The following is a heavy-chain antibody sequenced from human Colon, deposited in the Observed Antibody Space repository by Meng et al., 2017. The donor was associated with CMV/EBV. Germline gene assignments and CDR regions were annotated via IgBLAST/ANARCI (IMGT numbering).Heavy chain of an antibody. CDR2: INHSGST. Sequence: QVQLQQWGAGLLKPSETLSLTCAVYGGSFSCYYWSWIRQPPGKGLEWIGEINHSGSTNYNPSLKSRVTISVDTSKNQFSLKLSSVTAADTAVYYCASILFAAAAGGWGGYWGQGTLVTVSS. J-gene: IGHJ4*02. D-gene: IGHD6-13*01. CDR1: GGSFSCYY. CDR3: ASILFAAAAGGWGGY. V-gene: IGHV4-34*01.